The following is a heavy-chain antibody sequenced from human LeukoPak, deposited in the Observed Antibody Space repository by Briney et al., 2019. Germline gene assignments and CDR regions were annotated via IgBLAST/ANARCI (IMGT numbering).Heavy chain of an antibody. CDR1: GFTFSSYW. D-gene: IGHD3-10*01. J-gene: IGHJ4*02. CDR2: ISGSGDST. V-gene: IGHV3-23*01. CDR3: AKDRGIISDY. Sequence: GGSLRLSCAASGFTFSSYWMSWVRQAPGKGLEWVSAISGSGDSTYYADSVKGRFTISRDNSKNTLYLQMNSLRAEDTAVYYCAKDRGIISDYWGQGTLVTVSS.